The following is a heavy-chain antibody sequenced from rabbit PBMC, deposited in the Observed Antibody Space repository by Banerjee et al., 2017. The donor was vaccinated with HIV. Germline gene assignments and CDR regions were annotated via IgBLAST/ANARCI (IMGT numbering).Heavy chain of an antibody. CDR3: ARGSGFDTHFNL. CDR2: IDAGSSGGT. Sequence: EESGGDLVKPEGSLTLTCTASGFSFSSTYWICWVRQAPGKGLEWIACIDAGSSGGTDYASWAKGRFTISKTSSTTVTLQVTSLTAADTATYFCARGSGFDTHFNLWGPGTLVTVS. CDR1: GFSFSSTYW. D-gene: IGHD1-1*01. J-gene: IGHJ4*01. V-gene: IGHV1S45*01.